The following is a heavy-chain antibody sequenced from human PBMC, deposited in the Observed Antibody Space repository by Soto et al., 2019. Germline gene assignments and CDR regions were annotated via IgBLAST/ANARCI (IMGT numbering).Heavy chain of an antibody. Sequence: SETLSLTCTVSGGSISSYYWSWIRQPPGKGLEWIGYMYYSGSTNYNPSLKRRVTISVDTPKHQFSLKLSSVTAADTAVYYCGGKNYDCRGYFDYMGQGTLVTVST. D-gene: IGHD3-22*01. CDR1: GGSISSYY. CDR3: GGKNYDCRGYFDY. CDR2: MYYSGST. V-gene: IGHV4-59*01. J-gene: IGHJ4*02.